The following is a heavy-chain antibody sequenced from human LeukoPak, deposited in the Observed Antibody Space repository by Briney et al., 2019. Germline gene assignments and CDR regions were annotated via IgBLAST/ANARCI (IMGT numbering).Heavy chain of an antibody. CDR3: AKDSFPVVVTAVLDY. D-gene: IGHD2-21*02. V-gene: IGHV3-23*01. Sequence: GGPLRLSCAASGFTFSSYAMSWLREAPGKGLEWVSAISGSGGSTYYADSVKGRFTISRDNSKNTPYLQMNSLRAEDTAVYYCAKDSFPVVVTAVLDYWGQGTLVTVSS. CDR1: GFTFSSYA. J-gene: IGHJ4*02. CDR2: ISGSGGST.